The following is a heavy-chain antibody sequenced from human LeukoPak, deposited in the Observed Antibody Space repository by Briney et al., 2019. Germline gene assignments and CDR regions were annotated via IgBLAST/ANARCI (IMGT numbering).Heavy chain of an antibody. V-gene: IGHV1-8*01. CDR2: MNPNSGNT. Sequence: GASVKVSCKASGYTFTSYDINWVRQATGQGLEWMGWMNPNSGNTGYAQKFQGRVTMTRNTSISTAYMELSSLRSEDTAVYYCARGDTTQGGNYDGSGYPWTFDIWGQGTMVTVSS. CDR3: ARGDTTQGGNYDGSGYPWTFDI. CDR1: GYTFTSYD. J-gene: IGHJ3*02. D-gene: IGHD3-22*01.